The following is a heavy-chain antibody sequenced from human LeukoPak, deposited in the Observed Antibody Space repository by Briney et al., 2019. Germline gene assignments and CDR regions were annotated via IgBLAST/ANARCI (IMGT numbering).Heavy chain of an antibody. CDR3: ARGIQNYDFWSGYYSPHDAFDI. CDR1: GYTFTSYG. J-gene: IGHJ3*02. D-gene: IGHD3-3*01. V-gene: IGHV1-18*01. Sequence: GASVKVSCKASGYTFTSYGISWVRQAPGQGLEWMGWISAYNGNTNYAQKLQGRVTMTTDTSTSTAYMELRSLRSDDTAVHYCARGIQNYDFWSGYYSPHDAFDIWGQGTMVTVSS. CDR2: ISAYNGNT.